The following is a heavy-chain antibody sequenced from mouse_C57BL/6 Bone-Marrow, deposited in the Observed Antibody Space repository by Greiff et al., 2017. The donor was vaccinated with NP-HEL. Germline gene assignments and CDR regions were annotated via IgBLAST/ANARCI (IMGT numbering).Heavy chain of an antibody. J-gene: IGHJ2*01. V-gene: IGHV1-81*01. CDR1: GYTFTSYG. CDR2: IYPRSGNT. CDR3: ARVGSSLGDFDY. Sequence: QVQLQQPGAELARPGASVKLSCKASGYTFTSYGISWVKQRTGQGLEWIGEIYPRSGNTYYNEKFKGKATLTADKSSSTAYMELRSLTSEDSAVYFCARVGSSLGDFDYWGQGTTLTVSS. D-gene: IGHD1-1*01.